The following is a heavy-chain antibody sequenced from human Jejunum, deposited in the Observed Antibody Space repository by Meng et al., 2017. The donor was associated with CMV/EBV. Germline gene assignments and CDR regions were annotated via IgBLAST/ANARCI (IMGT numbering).Heavy chain of an antibody. Sequence: VCGGPIVSTSYYWGWVRQPPGRALEWIGSVYYSGSTHYNPSLKSRLTISVDTSRNQFYLTLDSVTAADTAVYYCATNTSGSHFGAWGQGTLVTVSS. D-gene: IGHD6-19*01. CDR1: GGPIVSTSYY. CDR3: ATNTSGSHFGA. J-gene: IGHJ4*02. V-gene: IGHV4-39*01. CDR2: VYYSGST.